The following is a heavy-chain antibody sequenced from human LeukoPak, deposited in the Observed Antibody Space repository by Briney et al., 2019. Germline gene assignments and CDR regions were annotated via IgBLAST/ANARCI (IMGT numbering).Heavy chain of an antibody. V-gene: IGHV4-59*01. CDR3: ARAIPYESCSVYFDY. D-gene: IGHD6-13*01. Sequence: SETLTLTCTVSGGSISSYFWSWIRQPPGQGLEWIGYIYYSGSTNYNPSLTSRVTISVDTSKTQFSLKLSSVTAADTAVYYCARAIPYESCSVYFDYWGQGTLVTVSS. CDR2: IYYSGST. CDR1: GGSISSYF. J-gene: IGHJ4*02.